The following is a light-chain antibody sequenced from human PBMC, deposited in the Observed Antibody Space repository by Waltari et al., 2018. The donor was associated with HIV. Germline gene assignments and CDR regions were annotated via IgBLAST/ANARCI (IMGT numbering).Light chain of an antibody. V-gene: IGKV3-20*01. CDR3: HQYSNSPRT. CDR1: QSLTSNY. J-gene: IGKJ1*01. CDR2: GAS. Sequence: EIVLTQSPGTLSLSPGERGTLSCRANQSLTSNYLAWYQQKPGQAPRLLIYGASYRAAGIPDRFTGNGSGPDFTLTISRLEPEDFAVYYCHQYSNSPRTFGQGTKVEIK.